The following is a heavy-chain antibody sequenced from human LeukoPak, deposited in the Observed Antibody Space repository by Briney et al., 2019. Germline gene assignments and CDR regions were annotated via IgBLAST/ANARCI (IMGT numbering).Heavy chain of an antibody. Sequence: GGSLRLSCAASGFTFSSYWMSWVRQAPGKGLEWVANIKQDGSEKYYADSVKGRFTISRDNAKNSLYLQMNSLRAEDTALYYCAKEPERYGSGSSGHFDYWGQGTLVTVSS. CDR2: IKQDGSEK. CDR3: AKEPERYGSGSSGHFDY. V-gene: IGHV3-7*03. D-gene: IGHD3-10*01. J-gene: IGHJ4*02. CDR1: GFTFSSYW.